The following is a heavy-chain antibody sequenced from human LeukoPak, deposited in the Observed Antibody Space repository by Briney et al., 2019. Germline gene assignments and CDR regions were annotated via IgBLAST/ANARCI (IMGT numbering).Heavy chain of an antibody. CDR2: IKSKIDGGTT. CDR3: TTDMTTVTTS. D-gene: IGHD4-17*01. CDR1: GFTFSNAW. Sequence: GGSLRLSCAASGFTFSNAWMSWVRQAPGKGLEWVGRIKSKIDGGTTDYAAPVKGRFTISRDDSKNTLYLQMTSLKTEDTAVYYCTTDMTTVTTSWGQGTLVTVSS. V-gene: IGHV3-15*01. J-gene: IGHJ4*02.